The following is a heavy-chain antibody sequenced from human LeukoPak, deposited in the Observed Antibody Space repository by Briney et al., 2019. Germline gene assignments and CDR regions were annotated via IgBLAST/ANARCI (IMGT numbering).Heavy chain of an antibody. CDR3: ARVHATNYYYYYMDV. Sequence: GASVKVSCKASGYTFTGYYMHWVRQAPGQGLEWMGWINPNSGGTNYAQKFQGRVTMTRDTSISTAYMELSRLRSDDTAVYYCARVHATNYYYYYMDVWGKGTTVTVSS. V-gene: IGHV1-2*02. D-gene: IGHD5-24*01. J-gene: IGHJ6*03. CDR1: GYTFTGYY. CDR2: INPNSGGT.